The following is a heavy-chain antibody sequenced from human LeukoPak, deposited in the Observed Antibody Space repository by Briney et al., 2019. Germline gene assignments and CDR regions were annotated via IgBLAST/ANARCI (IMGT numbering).Heavy chain of an antibody. CDR3: TAEKNGSPHY. CDR2: IYYSGST. CDR1: GGSISSSSYY. Sequence: SETLSLTCTVSGGSISSSSYYWGWIRQPPGRGLEWIGSIYYSGSTYYNPSLKSRVTISVDTSKNQFSLKLSSVTAADTAVYFCTAEKNGSPHYWGQGTQVTVSS. V-gene: IGHV4-39*07. D-gene: IGHD2-8*01. J-gene: IGHJ4*02.